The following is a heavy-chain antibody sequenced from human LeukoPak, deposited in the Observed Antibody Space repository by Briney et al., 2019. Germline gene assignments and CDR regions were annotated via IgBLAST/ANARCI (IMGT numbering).Heavy chain of an antibody. CDR2: IKSKTDGGTT. CDR3: TTNYYGSGRFFDY. CDR1: GSTFSNAW. Sequence: GGSLRLSCAASGSTFSNAWMSWVRQAPGKGLEWVGRIKSKTDGGTTDYAAPVKGRFTISRDDSKNTLYLQMDSLKTEDTAVYYCTTNYYGSGRFFDYWGQGTLVTVSS. V-gene: IGHV3-15*01. J-gene: IGHJ4*02. D-gene: IGHD3-10*01.